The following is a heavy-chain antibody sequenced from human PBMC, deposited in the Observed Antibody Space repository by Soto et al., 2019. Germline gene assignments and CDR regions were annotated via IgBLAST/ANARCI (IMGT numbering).Heavy chain of an antibody. CDR2: ISYDGSNK. D-gene: IGHD4-17*01. CDR3: AKDRYGDPKVLLNWYFDL. J-gene: IGHJ2*01. Sequence: QVQLVESGGGVVQPGRSLRLSCAASGFTFSSYGMHWVRQAPGKGLEWVAVISYDGSNKYYADSVKGRFTISRDNSKNTLYLQMNSLRAEDTAVYYCAKDRYGDPKVLLNWYFDLWGRGTLVTVSS. V-gene: IGHV3-30*18. CDR1: GFTFSSYG.